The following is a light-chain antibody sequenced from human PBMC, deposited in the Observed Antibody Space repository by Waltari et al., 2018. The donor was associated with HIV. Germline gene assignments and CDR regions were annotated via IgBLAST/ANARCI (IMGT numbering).Light chain of an antibody. J-gene: IGLJ3*02. V-gene: IGLV4-60*03. Sequence: QPVVTQSSSASASLGSSAEPTCTLSSGHSSYIIAWHQQQPGQAPAYLLKVEGSGTYNKGSGVPDRFSGSSSGADRYLTISNVQSDDEADYYCETWDSNSRVFGGGTKLTVL. CDR1: SGHSSYI. CDR3: ETWDSNSRV. CDR2: VEGSGTY.